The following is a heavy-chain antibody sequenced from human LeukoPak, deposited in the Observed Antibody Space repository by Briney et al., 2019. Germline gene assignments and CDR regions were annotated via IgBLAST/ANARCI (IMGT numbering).Heavy chain of an antibody. J-gene: IGHJ5*02. Sequence: ASVKVSCKASGYTFTGYYMHWVRQAPGQGLEWMGWINPNSGGTNYAQKFQGRVTMTRDTSISTAYMELSRLRSGDTAVYYCARGRIVVVPAASNWFDPWGQGTLVTVSS. D-gene: IGHD2-2*01. CDR3: ARGRIVVVPAASNWFDP. CDR1: GYTFTGYY. CDR2: INPNSGGT. V-gene: IGHV1-2*02.